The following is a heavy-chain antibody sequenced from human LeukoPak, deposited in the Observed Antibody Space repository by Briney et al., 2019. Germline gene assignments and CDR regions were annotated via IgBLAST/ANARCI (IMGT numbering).Heavy chain of an antibody. Sequence: SETLSLTCTVSGGSIGSGSYYWNWIRQPAGKRLEWLGHVFTRGITNYNASLEGRLTISLDTARNQFSLYLSSVTAADTATYFCARSSLAVYFDYWGQGTLVTASS. D-gene: IGHD6-19*01. V-gene: IGHV4-61*09. J-gene: IGHJ4*02. CDR3: ARSSLAVYFDY. CDR2: VFTRGIT. CDR1: GGSIGSGSYY.